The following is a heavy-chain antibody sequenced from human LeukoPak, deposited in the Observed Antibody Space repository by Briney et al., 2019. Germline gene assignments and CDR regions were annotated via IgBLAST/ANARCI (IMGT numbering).Heavy chain of an antibody. V-gene: IGHV1-2*02. CDR3: ARLASIAVAGKGDY. Sequence: ASVKVSCKASGYTFTGYYMHWVRQAPGQGLEWMGWINPNCGGTNYAQKFQGRVTMTRDTSISTAYMELSRLRSDDTAVYYCARLASIAVAGKGDYWGQGTLVTVSS. CDR2: INPNCGGT. CDR1: GYTFTGYY. J-gene: IGHJ4*02. D-gene: IGHD6-19*01.